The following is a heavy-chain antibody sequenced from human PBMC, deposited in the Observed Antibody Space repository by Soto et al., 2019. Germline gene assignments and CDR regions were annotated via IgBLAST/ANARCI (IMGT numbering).Heavy chain of an antibody. CDR2: IYYSGST. D-gene: IGHD2-15*01. CDR3: AVVHAGPAYYYYYGMDV. CDR1: GGSISSGDYY. J-gene: IGHJ6*02. V-gene: IGHV4-30-4*01. Sequence: PSETLSLTCTVSGGSISSGDYYWSWIRQPPGKGLEWIGYIYYSGSTYYDPSLKSRVTISVDTSKNQFSLKLSSVTAADTAVYYCAVVHAGPAYYYYYGMDVWGQGTTVTVSS.